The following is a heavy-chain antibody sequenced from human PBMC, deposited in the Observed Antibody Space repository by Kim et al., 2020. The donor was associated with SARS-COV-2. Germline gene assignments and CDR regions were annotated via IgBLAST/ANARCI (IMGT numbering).Heavy chain of an antibody. Sequence: YYNPSLKIRVTLSVDTSKNPSSLKLSSVNAADTAVYYCATQLLPGNWFDPWGQGSLVTVSS. J-gene: IGHJ5*02. CDR3: ATQLLPGNWFDP. V-gene: IGHV4-39*01. D-gene: IGHD3-10*01.